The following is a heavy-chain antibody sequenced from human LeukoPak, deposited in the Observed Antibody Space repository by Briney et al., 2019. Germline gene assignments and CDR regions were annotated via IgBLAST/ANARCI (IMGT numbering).Heavy chain of an antibody. J-gene: IGHJ4*02. D-gene: IGHD3-22*01. CDR2: ISSSGSTI. V-gene: IGHV3-11*01. Sequence: PGGSLRLCCAASGFTFSDYYMSWIRQAPGKGLEWVSYISSSGSTIYYADSVKGRFTISRDNAKNSLYLQMNSLRAEDTAVYYCAREWSYDSSGFDYWGQGTLVTVSS. CDR3: AREWSYDSSGFDY. CDR1: GFTFSDYY.